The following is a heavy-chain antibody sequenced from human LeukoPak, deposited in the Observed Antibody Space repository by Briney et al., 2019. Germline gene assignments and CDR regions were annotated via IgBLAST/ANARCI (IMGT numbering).Heavy chain of an antibody. CDR2: MNHSGST. CDR3: ASLAPIRYSSSWSFFDY. V-gene: IGHV4-34*01. J-gene: IGHJ4*02. D-gene: IGHD6-13*01. Sequence: PSETLSLTCAVYGGSFSGYDWSWGRQPPRKGLEWVGEMNHSGSTNYNPSLKRRVTISVDTSKNQFSLKLSPVTAADTAVYYCASLAPIRYSSSWSFFDYWGQGTLVTVSS. CDR1: GGSFSGYD.